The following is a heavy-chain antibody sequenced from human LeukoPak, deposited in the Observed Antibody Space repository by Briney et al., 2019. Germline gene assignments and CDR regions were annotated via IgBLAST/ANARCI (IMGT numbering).Heavy chain of an antibody. CDR3: ARERTTVTTGSSIDP. CDR2: ISYDGSNK. Sequence: PGGSLRLSCAASGFTFSSYAMHWVRQAPGKGLEWVAVISYDGSNKYYADSVKGRFTISRDNSKNTLYLQMNSLRAEDTAVYYCARERTTVTTGSSIDPWGQGTLSPSPQ. CDR1: GFTFSSYA. D-gene: IGHD4-17*01. V-gene: IGHV3-30*04. J-gene: IGHJ5*02.